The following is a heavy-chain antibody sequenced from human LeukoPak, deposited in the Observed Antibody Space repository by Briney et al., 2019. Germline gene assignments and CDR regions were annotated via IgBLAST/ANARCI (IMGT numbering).Heavy chain of an antibody. CDR2: IIPIFGTS. CDR1: GGTFSSYV. Sequence: GASVKVSCKASGGTFSSYVITWVRQAPGQGLEWMGRIIPIFGTSNYAQKFQGRVTITADESTSTDYMELSSLRSEDTAVYYCARDRYSSSWYRPYYFDYWGQGTLVTVSS. CDR3: ARDRYSSSWYRPYYFDY. J-gene: IGHJ4*02. D-gene: IGHD6-13*01. V-gene: IGHV1-69*13.